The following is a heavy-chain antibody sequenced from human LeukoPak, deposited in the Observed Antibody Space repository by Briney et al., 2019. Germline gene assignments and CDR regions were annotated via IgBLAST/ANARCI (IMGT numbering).Heavy chain of an antibody. CDR2: IYYSGST. V-gene: IGHV4-59*01. J-gene: IGHJ5*02. CDR1: GDSISSYY. D-gene: IGHD3-22*01. Sequence: SETLSLTCTVSGDSISSYYWRWIRQPRRKGLEWIGYIYYSGSTNYNPSLKSRVTISLDTSKNQFSLKLTSVTAADTAVYYCARDAYDSVSWFDPWGQGTLVTVSS. CDR3: ARDAYDSVSWFDP.